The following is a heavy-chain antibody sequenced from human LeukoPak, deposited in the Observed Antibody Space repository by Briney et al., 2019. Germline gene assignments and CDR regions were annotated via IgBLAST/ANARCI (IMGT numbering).Heavy chain of an antibody. J-gene: IGHJ6*03. CDR3: ARDNTEATAVYYYYYYMDV. D-gene: IGHD4-17*01. Sequence: ASVKVSCKASGYTFTGYYMHWVRQAPGQGLEWMGWINPNSGGTNYAQKFQGRVTMTRDTSISTAYMELSRLRSDDTAVYYCARDNTEATAVYYYYYYMDVWGKGTTVTVSS. CDR2: INPNSGGT. V-gene: IGHV1-2*02. CDR1: GYTFTGYY.